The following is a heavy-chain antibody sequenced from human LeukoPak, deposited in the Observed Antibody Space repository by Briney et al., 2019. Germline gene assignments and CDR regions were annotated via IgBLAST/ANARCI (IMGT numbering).Heavy chain of an antibody. CDR3: ARITIFGVVPLYGMDV. D-gene: IGHD3-3*01. CDR2: INGDGSSI. J-gene: IGHJ6*02. V-gene: IGHV3-74*01. Sequence: TGGSLRLSCAASGFTFSNYWMHWVRQTPGKGLVWVSRINGDGSSIAYADSVKGRFTTSRDNAKNTLYLQMNSLRAEDTAVYYCARITIFGVVPLYGMDVWGQGTTVTVSS. CDR1: GFTFSNYW.